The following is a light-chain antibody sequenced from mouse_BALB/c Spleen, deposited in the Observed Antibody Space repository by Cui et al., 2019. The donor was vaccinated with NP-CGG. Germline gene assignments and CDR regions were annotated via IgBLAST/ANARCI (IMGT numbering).Light chain of an antibody. CDR3: ALWYSNHWV. Sequence: QAVVTQESALTTSPGETVTLTCRSSTGAVTTSNYANWVQEKPDHLFTGLIGGTNNRAPGVPARFSGSLIGDKAALIITGAQIEDEAIYFCALWYSNHWVFGGGTKLTVL. V-gene: IGLV1*01. CDR1: TGAVTTSNY. J-gene: IGLJ1*01. CDR2: GTN.